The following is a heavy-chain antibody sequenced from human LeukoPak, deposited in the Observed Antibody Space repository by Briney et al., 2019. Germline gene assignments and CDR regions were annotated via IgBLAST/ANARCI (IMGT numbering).Heavy chain of an antibody. D-gene: IGHD6-25*01. V-gene: IGHV1-69*10. J-gene: IGHJ3*02. CDR1: GGIFSKYG. Sequence: SVKVSCKASGGIFSKYGISWVRQAPGQGLEWMGGIIPTFDIANYAQKFQGRVTISADKSTSTDYMELSSLRSEDTAMYYCARDRRGGDAFDIWGQGTMVTVSS. CDR2: IIPTFDIA. CDR3: ARDRRGGDAFDI.